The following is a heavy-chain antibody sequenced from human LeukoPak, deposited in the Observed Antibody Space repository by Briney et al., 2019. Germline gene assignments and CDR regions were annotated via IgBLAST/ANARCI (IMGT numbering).Heavy chain of an antibody. CDR2: ISSSGSTI. D-gene: IGHD2-15*01. J-gene: IGHJ4*02. V-gene: IGHV3-48*03. CDR3: AKAPVTTCSGAYCYPFDY. Sequence: GGSLRLSCAASGFTFSSYEMNWVRQAPGKGLEWVSHISSSGSTIYYADSVKGRFTISRDNSKNTLYLQMNSLRAGDAAVYYCAKAPVTTCSGAYCYPFDYWSQGTLVTVSS. CDR1: GFTFSSYE.